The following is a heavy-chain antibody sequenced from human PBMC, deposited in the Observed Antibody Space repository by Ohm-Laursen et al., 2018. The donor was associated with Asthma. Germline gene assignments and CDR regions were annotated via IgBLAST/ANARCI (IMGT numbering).Heavy chain of an antibody. D-gene: IGHD1-26*01. CDR1: GFTFRSYA. Sequence: SLRLSCTASGFTFRSYAMHWVRQAPGKGLEWVAVGGSYYDGGLKYYADSVNGRFTVSRDDSKNTLYLQMNSLRPDDTAVYYCARDRYSGWDAPCDYWGQGTLVTVSS. CDR3: ARDRYSGWDAPCDY. V-gene: IGHV3-30-3*01. J-gene: IGHJ4*02. CDR2: GGSYYDGGLK.